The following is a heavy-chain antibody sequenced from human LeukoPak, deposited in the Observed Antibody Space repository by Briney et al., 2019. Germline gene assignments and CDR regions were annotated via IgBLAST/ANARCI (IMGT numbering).Heavy chain of an antibody. D-gene: IGHD3-10*01. CDR3: ARRGVGKYFDY. V-gene: IGHV4-59*01. CDR1: GGSISSYY. J-gene: IGHJ4*02. Sequence: SETLSLTCIVSGGSISSYYWSWIRQPPGKGLEGIGYIYYTGSTNYNSSLKGRVTISVDTSKNQFSLNLSSVTAADTAVYYCARRGVGKYFDYWGQGTLVTVSS. CDR2: IYYTGST.